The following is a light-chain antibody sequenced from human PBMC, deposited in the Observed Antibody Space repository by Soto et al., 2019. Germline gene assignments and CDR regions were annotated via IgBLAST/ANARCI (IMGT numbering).Light chain of an antibody. CDR2: EVS. CDR1: SSDVGGFDF. V-gene: IGLV2-14*01. CDR3: SSYTNSGNLV. J-gene: IGLJ2*01. Sequence: QSLLTQPASVSGSPGQSVTISCTGTSSDVGGFDFVSWYQKHPGKAPKLVIYEVSLRPSGVSDRFSGSKSANTASLTISGLQAEDDSDYYCSSYTNSGNLVFGGGTKVTVL.